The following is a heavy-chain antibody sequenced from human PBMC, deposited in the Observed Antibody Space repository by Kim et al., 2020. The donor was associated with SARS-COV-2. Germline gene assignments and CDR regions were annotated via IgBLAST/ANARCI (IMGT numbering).Heavy chain of an antibody. Sequence: GGSLRLSCAASGFTFSSYGMHWVRQAPGKGLEWVAVISYDGSNKYYADSVKGRFTISRDNSKNTLYLQMNSLRTEDTAVYYCARGHYYGSGSSDPWFDPWGQGTLVTVSS. V-gene: IGHV3-30*03. D-gene: IGHD3-10*01. CDR3: ARGHYYGSGSSDPWFDP. J-gene: IGHJ5*02. CDR1: GFTFSSYG. CDR2: ISYDGSNK.